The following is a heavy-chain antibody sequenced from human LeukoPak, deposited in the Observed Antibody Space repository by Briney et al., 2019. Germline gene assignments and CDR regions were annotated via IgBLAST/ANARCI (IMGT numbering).Heavy chain of an antibody. CDR3: ARRYFDWSYDAFDI. V-gene: IGHV3-21*01. CDR2: ISSSSSYI. Sequence: GGSLRLSCAASGFTFSSYSMNWVRQAPGKGLEWVSYISSSSSYIYYADSVKGRFTISRDNAKNSLYLQMNSLRAEDTAVYYCARRYFDWSYDAFDIWGQGTIVTVSS. D-gene: IGHD3-9*01. CDR1: GFTFSSYS. J-gene: IGHJ3*02.